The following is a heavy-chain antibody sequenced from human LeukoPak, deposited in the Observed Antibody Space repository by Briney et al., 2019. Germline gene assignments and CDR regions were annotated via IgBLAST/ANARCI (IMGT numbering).Heavy chain of an antibody. CDR1: GYTFTSYY. J-gene: IGHJ4*02. D-gene: IGHD5-18*01. Sequence: GASVKVSCKASGYTFTSYYMHWVRQAPGQGLEWVGIINPSGGSTSYAQKFQGRVTMTRDTSTSTVYMELSSLRSEDTAVYYCATQRGYSYGYTPYYFDYWGQGTLVTVSS. CDR2: INPSGGST. V-gene: IGHV1-46*01. CDR3: ATQRGYSYGYTPYYFDY.